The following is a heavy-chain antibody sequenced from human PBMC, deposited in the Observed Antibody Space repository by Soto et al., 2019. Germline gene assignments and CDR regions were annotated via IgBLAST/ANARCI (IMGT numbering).Heavy chain of an antibody. D-gene: IGHD3-10*01. J-gene: IGHJ4*02. CDR3: ARDRGSY. V-gene: IGHV4-59*01. Sequence: QVQLQESGPGLVKPSETLSLTCTVSGGSISSFYWSWIRQPPGKGLEWIGYIYYSGSTNYNPSLKSRGHVSVDTSKNQFSLKLSSVTAADTAVYYCARDRGSYWGQGNLVTGSS. CDR2: IYYSGST. CDR1: GGSISSFY.